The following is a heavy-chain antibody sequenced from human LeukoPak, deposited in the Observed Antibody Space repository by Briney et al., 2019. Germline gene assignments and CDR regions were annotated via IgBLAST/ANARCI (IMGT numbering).Heavy chain of an antibody. V-gene: IGHV1-2*02. D-gene: IGHD5-12*01. CDR1: GYTFTGYY. Sequence: ASVKVSCKASGYTFTGYYMHWVRQAPGQGLEWMGWINPNSGGTNYAQKFQGRVTMTRDTSISTAYMELSRLRSDDTAVYYCARGEDDIVATLDYWGQGTLVTVSS. CDR2: INPNSGGT. CDR3: ARGEDDIVATLDY. J-gene: IGHJ4*02.